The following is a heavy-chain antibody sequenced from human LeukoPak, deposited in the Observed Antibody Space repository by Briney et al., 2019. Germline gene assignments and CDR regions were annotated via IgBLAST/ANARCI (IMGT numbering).Heavy chain of an antibody. D-gene: IGHD3-16*01. V-gene: IGHV4-39*01. Sequence: SETLSLTCTVSGGSISSSSYYWGWIRQPPGKGLEWIGSIYYSGSTYYNPSLKSRVTISVDTSKNQFSLKLSSVTAADTAVYYCARGNYDYVWGGIDYWGQGALVTVSS. CDR2: IYYSGST. J-gene: IGHJ4*02. CDR3: ARGNYDYVWGGIDY. CDR1: GGSISSSSYY.